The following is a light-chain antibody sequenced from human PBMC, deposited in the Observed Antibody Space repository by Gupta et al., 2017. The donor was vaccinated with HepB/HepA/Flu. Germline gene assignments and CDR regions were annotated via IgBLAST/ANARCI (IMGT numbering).Light chain of an antibody. V-gene: IGKV1-39*01. CDR1: QSISSY. Sequence: DIQMTQSPSSLSASVGDRVTITCRASQSISSYLNWYQQKPGKAPKVLIYVASSLQSGVPSRFSGSGSGTDFTLTISSLQPEDFATYYCQQSYTTPTTFGGGTKVEIK. CDR3: QQSYTTPTT. J-gene: IGKJ4*01. CDR2: VAS.